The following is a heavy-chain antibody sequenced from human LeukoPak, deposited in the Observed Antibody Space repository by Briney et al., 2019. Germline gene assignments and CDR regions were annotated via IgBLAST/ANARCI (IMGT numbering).Heavy chain of an antibody. CDR3: ARLPPDYDSSGYRNWFDP. CDR1: GYSFTSYW. Sequence: GESLKISCKGSGYSFTSYWIGWVRQMPGKGLEWMGIIYPGDSDTRYSPSFQGQVTISADKSISTAYLQWCSLKASDTAMYYCARLPPDYDSSGYRNWFDPWGQGTLVTVSS. J-gene: IGHJ5*02. V-gene: IGHV5-51*01. CDR2: IYPGDSDT. D-gene: IGHD3-22*01.